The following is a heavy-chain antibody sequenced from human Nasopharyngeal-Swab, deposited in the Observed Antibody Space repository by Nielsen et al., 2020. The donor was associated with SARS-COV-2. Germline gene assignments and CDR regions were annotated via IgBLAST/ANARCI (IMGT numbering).Heavy chain of an antibody. CDR1: GFTFSSYG. CDR2: IGYDGSNK. CDR3: ARDFRFGETTMVDV. D-gene: IGHD3-10*01. V-gene: IGHV3-33*01. J-gene: IGHJ6*02. Sequence: GESLKISCAASGFTFSSYGMHWVRQAPGKGLEWVAVIGYDGSNKYYADPVKGRFTISRDNSKTTLYLQMNSLRAEDTAVYYCARDFRFGETTMVDVWGQGTTVTVFS.